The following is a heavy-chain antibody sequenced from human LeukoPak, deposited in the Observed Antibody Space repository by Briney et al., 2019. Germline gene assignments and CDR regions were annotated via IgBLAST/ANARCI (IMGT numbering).Heavy chain of an antibody. CDR2: INHSGGT. Sequence: PSETLSLTCTVSGGSISSSSYYWSWIRQPPGKGLEWIGEINHSGGTNYNPSLKSRVTISVDTSKNQFSLKLSSVTAADTAVYYCARGVWFGELEGWLDPWGQGTLVTVSS. D-gene: IGHD3-10*01. V-gene: IGHV4-39*07. J-gene: IGHJ5*02. CDR1: GGSISSSSYY. CDR3: ARGVWFGELEGWLDP.